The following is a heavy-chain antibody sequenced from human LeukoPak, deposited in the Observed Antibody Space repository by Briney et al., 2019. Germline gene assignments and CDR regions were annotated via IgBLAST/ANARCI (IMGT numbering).Heavy chain of an antibody. CDR1: GFTFSSYA. J-gene: IGHJ4*02. Sequence: PGRSLRLSCAASGFTFSSYAMHWVRQAPGKGLEWVAVISYDGSNKYYADSVKGRFTISRDNSKNTLYLQMNSLRAEDTAVHYCARGLGYSSSWTLDYWGQGTLVTVSS. D-gene: IGHD6-13*01. CDR3: ARGLGYSSSWTLDY. V-gene: IGHV3-30-3*01. CDR2: ISYDGSNK.